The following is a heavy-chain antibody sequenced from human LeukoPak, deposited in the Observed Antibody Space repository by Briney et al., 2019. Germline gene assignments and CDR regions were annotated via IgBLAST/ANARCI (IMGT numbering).Heavy chain of an antibody. CDR3: AKQGRSYSAFDI. Sequence: PGGSLRLSWAASGFTFSSYAMSWVRQAPGKGLEWVSAISGSGGSTYYADSVKGRFTISRDNSKNTLYLQMNSLRAEDTAVYYCAKQGRSYSAFDIWGQGTMVTVSS. D-gene: IGHD2-21*01. CDR1: GFTFSSYA. J-gene: IGHJ3*02. V-gene: IGHV3-23*01. CDR2: ISGSGGST.